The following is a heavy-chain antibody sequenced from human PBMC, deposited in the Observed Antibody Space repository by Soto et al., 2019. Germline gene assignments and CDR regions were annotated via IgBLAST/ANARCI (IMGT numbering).Heavy chain of an antibody. Sequence: SETLSLTCAVYGGSFSGYYWSWIRQPPGKGLEWIGEINHSGSTNYNPSLKSRVTISVDTSKNQFSLKLSSVTAADTAVYYCARGNYCRGGSCYSVRDYYYGMDVWGQGTTVTVSS. CDR1: GGSFSGYY. CDR2: INHSGST. D-gene: IGHD2-15*01. J-gene: IGHJ6*02. CDR3: ARGNYCRGGSCYSVRDYYYGMDV. V-gene: IGHV4-34*01.